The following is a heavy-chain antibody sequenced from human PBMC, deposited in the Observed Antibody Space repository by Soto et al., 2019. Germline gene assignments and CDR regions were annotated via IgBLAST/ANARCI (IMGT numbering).Heavy chain of an antibody. CDR2: INHGGST. CDR3: GRGEGVEASRGDSYYYMDV. CDR1: GGSFSGYY. D-gene: IGHD2-15*01. Sequence: PSETLSLTCAVYGGSFSGYYWSWIRQPPGKGLEWIGEINHGGSTNYNPSLKSRVTISVDTSKNQFSLKLSSVTAADTAVYYCGRGEGVEASRGDSYYYMDVWGKGTTVTVSS. V-gene: IGHV4-34*01. J-gene: IGHJ6*03.